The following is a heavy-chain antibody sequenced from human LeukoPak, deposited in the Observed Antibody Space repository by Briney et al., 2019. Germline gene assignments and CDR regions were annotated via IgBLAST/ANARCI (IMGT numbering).Heavy chain of an antibody. V-gene: IGHV3-30*18. CDR1: GFTVSSNY. Sequence: GGSLRLSCAASGFTVSSNYMSWVRQAPGKGLEWVAVISHEETNKYYGDSVKGRFTISRDISTNTLYLQMNSLRPDDTAMYYCAKDGGPIIRFLISGPDYWGQGTRVTVSS. CDR3: AKDGGPIIRFLISGPDY. J-gene: IGHJ4*02. D-gene: IGHD5-12*01. CDR2: ISHEETNK.